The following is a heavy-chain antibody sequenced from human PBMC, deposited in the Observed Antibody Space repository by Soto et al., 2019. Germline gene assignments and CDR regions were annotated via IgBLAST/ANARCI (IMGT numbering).Heavy chain of an antibody. J-gene: IGHJ5*02. CDR1: GFTFSSYG. V-gene: IGHV3-33*01. CDR3: ARDLRSGGSIPEFDP. D-gene: IGHD2-15*01. Sequence: SCAASGFTFSSYGMHWVRQAPGKGLEWVAVIWYDGSNKYYADSVKGRFTISRDNSKNTLYLQMNSLRAEDTAVYYCARDLRSGGSIPEFDPWGQGTLVTVSS. CDR2: IWYDGSNK.